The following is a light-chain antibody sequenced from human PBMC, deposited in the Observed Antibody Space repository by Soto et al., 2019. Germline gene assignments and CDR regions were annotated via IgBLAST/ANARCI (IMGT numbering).Light chain of an antibody. J-gene: IGKJ2*01. Sequence: DIQMTQSPSSLSASVGDRVTITCRASQSISSYLNWYQHKTGKTLQLLIYAASSLQSGVPSRFSGSGSGTDFTLTISSLQPEDFATYYCQQSYSTPTTFGQGTKLEIK. V-gene: IGKV1-39*01. CDR3: QQSYSTPTT. CDR2: AAS. CDR1: QSISSY.